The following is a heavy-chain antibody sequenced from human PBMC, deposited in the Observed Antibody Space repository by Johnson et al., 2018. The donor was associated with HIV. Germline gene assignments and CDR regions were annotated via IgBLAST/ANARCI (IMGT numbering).Heavy chain of an antibody. CDR3: AKHPDAFDI. CDR2: IWYDGSNK. CDR1: GFTVSSNY. V-gene: IGHV3-30*02. J-gene: IGHJ3*02. Sequence: QVQLVESGGGLIQPGGSLRLSCAASGFTVSSNYMSWVRPAPVKGLEWVGVIWYDGSNKYYADSVKDRFTISRDNSKNTLYLQMNSLRAEDTAVYYCAKHPDAFDIWGQGTMVTVSS.